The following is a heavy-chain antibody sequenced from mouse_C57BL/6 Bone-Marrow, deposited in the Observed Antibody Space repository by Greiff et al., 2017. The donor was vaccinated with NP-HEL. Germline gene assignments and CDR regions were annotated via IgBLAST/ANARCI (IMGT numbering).Heavy chain of an antibody. J-gene: IGHJ3*01. V-gene: IGHV1-64*01. CDR2: IHPNSGST. Sequence: QVQLQQPGAELVKPGASVKLSCKASGYTFTSYWMHWVKQRPGQGLEWIGMIHPNSGSTNYNEKFKSKATLTVDQASSTAYMQLSSLASEDSAVYYCARRKGSPFADWGQGTLVTVSA. CDR1: GYTFTSYW. CDR3: ARRKGSPFAD.